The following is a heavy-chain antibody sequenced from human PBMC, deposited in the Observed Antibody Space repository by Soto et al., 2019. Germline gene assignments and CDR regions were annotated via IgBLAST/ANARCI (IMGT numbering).Heavy chain of an antibody. CDR1: GASISGGTYY. J-gene: IGHJ5*02. D-gene: IGHD5-18*01. CDR2: IYYTGST. CDR3: ARGAGFSYASTWFDI. V-gene: IGHV4-61*03. Sequence: PSETLSLTCTVSGASISGGTYYWTWIRQAPGKGLEWVGHIYYTGSTNYNPALNDQVTISVDTSKNHFSLQLTSVAAAGTAVYYCARGAGFSYASTWFDIWGQGTLVTVSS.